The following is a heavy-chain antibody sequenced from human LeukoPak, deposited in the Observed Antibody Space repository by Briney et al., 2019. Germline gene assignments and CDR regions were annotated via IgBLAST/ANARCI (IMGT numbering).Heavy chain of an antibody. CDR2: ISGD. D-gene: IGHD1-26*01. CDR3: GRDHTTSTAWFDP. J-gene: IGHJ5*02. CDR1: GYIFTSYG. Sequence: ASVKDSCKASGYIFTSYGISWVRQAPGQGLEWMGWISGDSRVTLTTDTSTNTAYMELRSLRSDDTAVYYCGRDHTTSTAWFDPWGQGTLVTVSS. V-gene: IGHV1-18*01.